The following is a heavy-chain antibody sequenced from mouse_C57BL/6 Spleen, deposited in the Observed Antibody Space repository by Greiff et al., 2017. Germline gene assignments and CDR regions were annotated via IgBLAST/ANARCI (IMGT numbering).Heavy chain of an antibody. D-gene: IGHD2-3*01. CDR1: GYAFSSSW. CDR2: IYPGDGDT. J-gene: IGHJ3*01. CDR3: ARGGYDGYYLAWFAY. Sequence: VQGVESGPELVKPGASVKISCKASGYAFSSSWMNWVKQRPGKGLEWIGRIYPGDGDTNYNGKFKGKATLTADKSYSTAYMQLSSLASEDSAVYFCARGGYDGYYLAWFAYWGQGTLVTVSA. V-gene: IGHV1-82*01.